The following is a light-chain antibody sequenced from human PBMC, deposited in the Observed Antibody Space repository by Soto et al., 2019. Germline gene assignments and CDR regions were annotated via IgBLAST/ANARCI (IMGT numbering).Light chain of an antibody. CDR2: GAS. CDR1: QSVSSSY. Sequence: EIVLTQSPGTLSLSPGERATLSCRASQSVSSSYLAWYQQKPGQAPRLLIYGASSRATGIPDRFSGSGSGTDFPLTISRLEPEEFAVNYCQQYGISPPTFGQGTKVEIK. J-gene: IGKJ1*01. CDR3: QQYGISPPT. V-gene: IGKV3-20*01.